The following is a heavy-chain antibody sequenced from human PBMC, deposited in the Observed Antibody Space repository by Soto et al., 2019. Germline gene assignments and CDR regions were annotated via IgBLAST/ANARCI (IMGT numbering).Heavy chain of an antibody. CDR2: IYWDNGR. V-gene: IGHV2-5*02. CDR3: AHRVRCSVSWDVGWFDS. Sequence: QISLKESGPTLVEPTETLTLTCSFSGFSLSSSGVGVGWFRQAPGKALECLAIIYWDNGRRYNPALKNRLSITKDTSKHQVVLIMTNMEPVDTVTYYCAHRVRCSVSWDVGWFDSWGQGAPVTVS. J-gene: IGHJ5*01. D-gene: IGHD1-26*01. CDR1: GFSLSSSGVG.